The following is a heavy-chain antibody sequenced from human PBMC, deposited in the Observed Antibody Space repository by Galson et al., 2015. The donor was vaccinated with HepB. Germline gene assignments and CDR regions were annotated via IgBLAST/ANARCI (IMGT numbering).Heavy chain of an antibody. Sequence: SETLSLTCTVSGGSISSSSYYWGWIRQPPGKGLEWIGSIYYSGSTCYNPSLKSRVTISVDTSKNQFSLKLSSVTAADTAVYYCARLPRRFRGYYYYYYGMDVWGQGTTGTVSS. J-gene: IGHJ6*02. V-gene: IGHV4-39*01. CDR1: GGSISSSSYY. CDR2: IYYSGST. CDR3: ARLPRRFRGYYYYYYGMDV. D-gene: IGHD3-10*01.